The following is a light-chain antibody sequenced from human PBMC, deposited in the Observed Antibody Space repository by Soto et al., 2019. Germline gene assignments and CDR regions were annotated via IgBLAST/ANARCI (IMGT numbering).Light chain of an antibody. Sequence: DLQMTQSPSSLSASVGDTVTIKCRTSQSIKGYLNWYQQKPGQAPNLLIFDTSSIHSGVPLRFSGSGSETEFTLTIIGVQTEDVASDYCQQFYKTPYTFGQGNNLEIK. CDR3: QQFYKTPYT. V-gene: IGKV1-39*01. CDR1: QSIKGY. CDR2: DTS. J-gene: IGKJ2*01.